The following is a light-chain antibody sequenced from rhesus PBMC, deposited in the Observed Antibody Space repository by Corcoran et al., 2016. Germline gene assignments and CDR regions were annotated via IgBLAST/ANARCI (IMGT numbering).Light chain of an antibody. Sequence: DIQMSQSPSSLSASVGDKVTITCRASQGLNNALAWYKQKPGTAPKFLIYAASSLESGVPSRVGGSRSGTDFTLTISSLQPEDFATYYCQQGSSTPWTFGQGTKVEIK. CDR2: AAS. CDR1: QGLNNA. CDR3: QQGSSTPWT. J-gene: IGKJ1*01. V-gene: IGKV1-33*02.